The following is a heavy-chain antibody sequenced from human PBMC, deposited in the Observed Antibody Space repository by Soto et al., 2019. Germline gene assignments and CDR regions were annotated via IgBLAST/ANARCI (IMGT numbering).Heavy chain of an antibody. D-gene: IGHD6-19*01. CDR3: ARCPGCYYYYYCMDV. Sequence: QVQLQQWGAGLLKPSETLSLTCAVYGGSFSGYYWSWIRQPPGKGLEWIGEINHSGSTNYNPSLKSRVTISVDTSKNQFSLKLSSVTAADTAVYYCARCPGCYYYYYCMDVWGKGTTVTVSS. CDR1: GGSFSGYY. J-gene: IGHJ6*03. V-gene: IGHV4-34*01. CDR2: INHSGST.